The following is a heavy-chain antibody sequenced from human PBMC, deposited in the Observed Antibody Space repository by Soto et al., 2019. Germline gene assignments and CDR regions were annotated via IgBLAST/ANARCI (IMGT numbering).Heavy chain of an antibody. J-gene: IGHJ4*02. D-gene: IGHD3-16*02. Sequence: GGSVXVSFKSSLGTFSIYAIIFLRQAAGQGLECMGWIIPIFGTANYAQKFQGRVTITADKSTSTAYMELSSLRSEDTAVYYCARTEIKFGGVIGTFDYWGQGTLVKVSS. CDR2: IIPIFGTA. CDR3: ARTEIKFGGVIGTFDY. V-gene: IGHV1-69*06. CDR1: LGTFSIYA.